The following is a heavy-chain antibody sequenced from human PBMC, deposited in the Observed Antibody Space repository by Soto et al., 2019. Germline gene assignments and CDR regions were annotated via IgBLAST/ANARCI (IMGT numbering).Heavy chain of an antibody. CDR1: GFSLFTYW. J-gene: IGHJ6*02. CDR2: IKYDGSDK. CDR3: ARDGIYDFWSGYQTRMDV. D-gene: IGHD3-3*01. Sequence: GGYLRLSCAASGFSLFTYWMSWVRQAPGKGLEWVANIKYDGSDKYYVDSVKGRFTISRDNSKNTLYLQMNSLRAEDTAVYYCARDGIYDFWSGYQTRMDVWGQGTTVTAP. V-gene: IGHV3-7*01.